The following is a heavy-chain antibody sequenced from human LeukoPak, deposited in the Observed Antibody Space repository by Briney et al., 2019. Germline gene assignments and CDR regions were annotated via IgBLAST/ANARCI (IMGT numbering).Heavy chain of an antibody. V-gene: IGHV1-69*01. CDR2: IIPIFGTA. Sequence: SVKVSRKASGGTFSSYAISWVRQAPGQGLEWMGGIIPIFGTANYAQKFQGRVTITADESTSTAYMELSSLRSEDTAVYYCARGNVLTGYHKYFQHWGQGTLVTVSS. CDR1: GGTFSSYA. D-gene: IGHD3-9*01. CDR3: ARGNVLTGYHKYFQH. J-gene: IGHJ1*01.